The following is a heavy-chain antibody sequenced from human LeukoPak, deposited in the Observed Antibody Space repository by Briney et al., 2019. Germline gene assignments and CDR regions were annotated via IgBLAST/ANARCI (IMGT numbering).Heavy chain of an antibody. V-gene: IGHV4-30-2*01. D-gene: IGHD5-18*01. CDR1: GGSISSGDYY. Sequence: SQTLSLTCTVSGGSISSGDYYWSWIRQPPGKGLEWIGYIYHSGSTYYNPSLKSRVTISVDRSKNQFSLKLSSVAAADTAVYYCARAMDTAVVDAFDIWGQGTMVTVSS. J-gene: IGHJ3*02. CDR2: IYHSGST. CDR3: ARAMDTAVVDAFDI.